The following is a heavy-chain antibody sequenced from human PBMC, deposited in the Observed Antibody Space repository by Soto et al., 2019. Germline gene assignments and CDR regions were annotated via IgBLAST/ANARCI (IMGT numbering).Heavy chain of an antibody. D-gene: IGHD2-15*01. Sequence: PSETLSLTCTVSGASISSSDYYWGWIRQPPGKGLEWIGNIDYNGVTYYNPSLKSRVTVSKDTSKNQFSLKVASVTAADTAVCYCGRVMIAVSPHTDSDYWGQGTQVTVSS. CDR3: GRVMIAVSPHTDSDY. J-gene: IGHJ4*02. CDR1: GASISSSDYY. CDR2: IDYNGVT. V-gene: IGHV4-39*01.